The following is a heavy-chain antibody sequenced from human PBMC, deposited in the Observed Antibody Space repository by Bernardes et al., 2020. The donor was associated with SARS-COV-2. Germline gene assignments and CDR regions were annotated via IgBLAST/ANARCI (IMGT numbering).Heavy chain of an antibody. J-gene: IGHJ5*02. CDR1: GYTFTSYG. D-gene: IGHD5-18*01. CDR2: ISGSNGAT. V-gene: IGHV1-18*01. Sequence: ASMKVYCKASGYTFTSYGISWVRQAPGQGLEWMGWISGSNGATAYAQEFQGRVTMTTDTSTNTAYMELRSLRLDDTAVYYCATVVGYSYGGGWFDPWGQGTLVTVSS. CDR3: ATVVGYSYGGGWFDP.